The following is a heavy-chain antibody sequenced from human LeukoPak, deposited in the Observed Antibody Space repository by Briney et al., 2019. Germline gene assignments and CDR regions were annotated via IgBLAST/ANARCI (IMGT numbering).Heavy chain of an antibody. CDR1: GYTFTSYD. CDR3: ARDLSGHWTYDY. D-gene: IGHD1-1*01. V-gene: IGHV1-8*01. J-gene: IGHJ4*01. Sequence: ASVKVSCKASGYTFTSYDFNWVRQATGQRPEWMGWMSPNSGDTGYAQKFQDRVTMTRNTSISTAYMELSSLRTEDTAMYYCARDLSGHWTYDYWGQGTLVTVSS. CDR2: MSPNSGDT.